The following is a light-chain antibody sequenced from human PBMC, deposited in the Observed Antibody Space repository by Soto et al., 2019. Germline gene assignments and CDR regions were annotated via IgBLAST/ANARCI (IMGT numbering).Light chain of an antibody. CDR3: QQYDSSPRT. Sequence: EIVLTQSPGTLSLSPGERATLSCRASQSVNSNYLACYQKKPGQGPRLLMYGASSRATGIPDRFSGSGSGTDFTLTISRLEPEDFAVYYCQQYDSSPRTFGQGTKVEIK. J-gene: IGKJ1*01. CDR2: GAS. V-gene: IGKV3-20*01. CDR1: QSVNSNY.